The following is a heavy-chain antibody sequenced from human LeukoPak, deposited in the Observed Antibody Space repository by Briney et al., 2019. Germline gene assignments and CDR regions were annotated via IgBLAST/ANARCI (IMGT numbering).Heavy chain of an antibody. Sequence: ASVKVSCKASGYTFTGYYMHWVRQTPGQGLEWMGWINPNSGGTNYAQKFQGRVTMTEDTSTDTAYMELSSLRSEDTAVYYCATAYVDIVATNEWTIGYWDQGTLVTVSS. D-gene: IGHD5-12*01. CDR1: GYTFTGYY. V-gene: IGHV1-2*02. CDR3: ATAYVDIVATNEWTIGY. CDR2: INPNSGGT. J-gene: IGHJ4*02.